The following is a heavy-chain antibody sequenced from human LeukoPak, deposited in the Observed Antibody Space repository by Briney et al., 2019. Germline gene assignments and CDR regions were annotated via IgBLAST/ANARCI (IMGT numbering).Heavy chain of an antibody. CDR3: AKAVANYDFWSGSNWFDP. Sequence: GGSLRLSCAASGFTFSSYAMSWVRQAPGNGLEWVSAISGSGGSTYYADSVKGRFTISRDNSKNTLYLQMSSLRAEDTAVYYCAKAVANYDFWSGSNWFDPWGQGTLVTVSS. CDR2: ISGSGGST. D-gene: IGHD3-3*01. V-gene: IGHV3-23*01. J-gene: IGHJ5*02. CDR1: GFTFSSYA.